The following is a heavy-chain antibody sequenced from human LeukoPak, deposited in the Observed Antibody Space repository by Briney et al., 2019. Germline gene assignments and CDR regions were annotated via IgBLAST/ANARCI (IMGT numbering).Heavy chain of an antibody. D-gene: IGHD2-2*02. CDR2: MNPNSGNT. J-gene: IGHJ6*03. Sequence: ASVKVSCKASGYTFTSYEINWVRQATGQGLEWMGWMNPNSGNTGYAQKFQGRVTMTRNTSISTAYMELSSLRSEDTAVYYCARGRKRIVVVPAAINYYYYMDVWGKGTTVTVSS. V-gene: IGHV1-8*01. CDR3: ARGRKRIVVVPAAINYYYYMDV. CDR1: GYTFTSYE.